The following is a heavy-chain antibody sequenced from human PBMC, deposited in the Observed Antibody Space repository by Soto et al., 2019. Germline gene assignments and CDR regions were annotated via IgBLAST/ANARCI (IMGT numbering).Heavy chain of an antibody. Sequence: EVQLVESGGSLVQPGGSLRLSCAASGFSVSSSYMTWVRQAPGQGLECVSVIYSGGNTYYADSVKGRFTISRDNSKNTLYLQMNNVRAEDTAVYYCARRHFYGSDWGQGTLVTVSS. CDR1: GFSVSSSY. D-gene: IGHD3-10*01. CDR3: ARRHFYGSD. V-gene: IGHV3-66*04. J-gene: IGHJ4*02. CDR2: IYSGGNT.